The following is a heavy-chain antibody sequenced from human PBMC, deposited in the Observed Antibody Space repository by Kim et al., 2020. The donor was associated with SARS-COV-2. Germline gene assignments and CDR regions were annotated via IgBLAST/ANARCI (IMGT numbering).Heavy chain of an antibody. V-gene: IGHV3-43D*03. CDR2: ISWNGVRS. J-gene: IGHJ4*02. Sequence: GESLRLSCAASGFTFDDYDMNWVRQAPGKGLEWVSLISWNGVRSYYADSVKGRFTISRDNGKNSLYLQMNSLRPEDTALYYCAKDSYGSGNHFDYWGQGTLVTVSS. CDR1: GFTFDDYD. CDR3: AKDSYGSGNHFDY. D-gene: IGHD3-10*01.